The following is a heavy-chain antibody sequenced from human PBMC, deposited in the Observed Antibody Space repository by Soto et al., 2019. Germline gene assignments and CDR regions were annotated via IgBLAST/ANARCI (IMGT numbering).Heavy chain of an antibody. J-gene: IGHJ6*02. D-gene: IGHD6-6*01. Sequence: VGSLRLSCAASGFTFSSYAMHWVRQAPGKGLERVAVISYDGSNKYYADSVKGRFTISRDNSKNTLYLQMNSLRAEDTAVYYCARDVGQLVDYYYYGMDVWGQGTTVTVSS. V-gene: IGHV3-30-3*01. CDR2: ISYDGSNK. CDR1: GFTFSSYA. CDR3: ARDVGQLVDYYYYGMDV.